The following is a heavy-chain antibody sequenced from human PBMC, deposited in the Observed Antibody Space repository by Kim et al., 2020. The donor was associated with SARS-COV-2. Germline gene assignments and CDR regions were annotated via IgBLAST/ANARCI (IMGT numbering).Heavy chain of an antibody. J-gene: IGHJ6*02. Sequence: SETLSLTCTVSGGSISRYFWSWIRQPPGKALEWIGFIFYSGSTNYNPSLKSRVTISVDTSKSQFSLNLSSVTAADTAVYYCARAVRYYDILTGYYPSYYYYGMDVWGQGTTVTVSS. CDR2: IFYSGST. CDR1: GGSISRYF. CDR3: ARAVRYYDILTGYYPSYYYYGMDV. V-gene: IGHV4-59*01. D-gene: IGHD3-9*01.